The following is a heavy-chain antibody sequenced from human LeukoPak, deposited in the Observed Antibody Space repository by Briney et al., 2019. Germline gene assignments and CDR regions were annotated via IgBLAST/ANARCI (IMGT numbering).Heavy chain of an antibody. CDR3: AMNTWDY. CDR1: GYTSANYA. Sequence: ASVKVSCKASGYTSANYAINWVRQAPGQGLEWMGWIDADTGNPTYVQAFTGRFVFSLDTSVSTAYLQITGLKAEDTAVYYCAMNTWDYWGQGTLVTVSS. CDR2: IDADTGNP. D-gene: IGHD2/OR15-2a*01. V-gene: IGHV7-4-1*02. J-gene: IGHJ4*02.